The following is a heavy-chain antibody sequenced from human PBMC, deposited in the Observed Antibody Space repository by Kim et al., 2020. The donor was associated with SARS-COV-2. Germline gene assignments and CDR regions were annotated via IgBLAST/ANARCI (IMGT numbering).Heavy chain of an antibody. CDR3: ARRSQRYTSSWFGLYYGMDI. Sequence: SVKVSCKASGGTFRNYAISWVRQAPGQGLEWMGGIIPILGTANYAQTVQGRVTITADESTSTAYMELSSLRSEDTAIYYCARRSQRYTSSWFGLYYGMDIWGQGTPVTVSS. J-gene: IGHJ6*02. D-gene: IGHD6-13*01. V-gene: IGHV1-69*13. CDR1: GGTFRNYA. CDR2: IIPILGTA.